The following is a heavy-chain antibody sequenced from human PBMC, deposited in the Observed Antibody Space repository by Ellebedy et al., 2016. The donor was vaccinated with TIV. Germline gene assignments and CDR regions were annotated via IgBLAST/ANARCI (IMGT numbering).Heavy chain of an antibody. D-gene: IGHD3-3*01. CDR1: GFTFSNYA. Sequence: GGSLRLSCAASGFTFSNYAMTWVRQAPGKGLEWVSAISGSGGSTYYADSVKGRFTISRDNSKNTLYLQMNSLRVEDTAVYYCAKKGSGYRGYGMDVWGQGTTVTVSS. CDR2: ISGSGGST. CDR3: AKKGSGYRGYGMDV. J-gene: IGHJ6*02. V-gene: IGHV3-23*01.